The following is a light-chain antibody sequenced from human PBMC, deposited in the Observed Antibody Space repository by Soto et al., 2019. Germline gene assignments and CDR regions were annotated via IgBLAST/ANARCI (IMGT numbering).Light chain of an antibody. Sequence: EIFWTPSPATLSLSPVERSTLSCRASPSVTNFLAWYQHKPGQTPRLLIYDTSTRATGVPARFSGSRSGPEFTLTINSLQSEDFAIYYCQTYNNWPLTCGGGNKVAIK. V-gene: IGKV3-15*01. CDR3: QTYNNWPLT. CDR2: DTS. CDR1: PSVTNF. J-gene: IGKJ4*01.